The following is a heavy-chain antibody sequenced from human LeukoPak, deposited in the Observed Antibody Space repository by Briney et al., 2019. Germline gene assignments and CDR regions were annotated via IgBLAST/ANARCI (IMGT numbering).Heavy chain of an antibody. CDR3: ARDWELHCADY. J-gene: IGHJ4*02. CDR1: GFTFSSHG. CDR2: ISYDENNK. Sequence: GGSLRLSCAASGFTFSSHGMHWVRQAPGKGLEWVAVISYDENNKYYADSVKGRFTISRDTSKNTLYLQMNSLRAEDTAVYYCARDWELHCADYWGQGTLVTVSS. D-gene: IGHD1-26*01. V-gene: IGHV3-30*03.